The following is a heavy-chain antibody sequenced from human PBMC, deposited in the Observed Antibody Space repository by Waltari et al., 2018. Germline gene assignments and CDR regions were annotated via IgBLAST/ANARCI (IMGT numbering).Heavy chain of an antibody. CDR2: INAGNGNT. CDR1: GYTFTSYA. V-gene: IGHV1-3*01. CDR3: AACQLLLDEDAFDN. Sequence: QVQLVQSGAEVKKPGASVKVSCKASGYTFTSYAMHWVRQAPGQRLEWMGWINAGNGNTKYSQKFQGRVTITRDTSASTAYMELSSPRSEDTAVYYCAACQLLLDEDAFDNWGQGTMVTVSS. J-gene: IGHJ3*02. D-gene: IGHD2-2*01.